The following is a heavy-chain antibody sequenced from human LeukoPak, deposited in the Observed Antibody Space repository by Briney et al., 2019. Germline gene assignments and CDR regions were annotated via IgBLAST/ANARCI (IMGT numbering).Heavy chain of an antibody. CDR3: ARDPSITAIYCSSTSCYPDPYYFDY. Sequence: GGSLRLSCRVSGFTFSSYGMHWVRQAPGKGLEWEAVIWYDGSNKYYADSVKGRFTISRDNSKNTLYLQMTSLRVEDTAVYYCARDPSITAIYCSSTSCYPDPYYFDYWGQGTPVTVSS. D-gene: IGHD2-2*01. CDR1: GFTFSSYG. V-gene: IGHV3-33*01. CDR2: IWYDGSNK. J-gene: IGHJ4*02.